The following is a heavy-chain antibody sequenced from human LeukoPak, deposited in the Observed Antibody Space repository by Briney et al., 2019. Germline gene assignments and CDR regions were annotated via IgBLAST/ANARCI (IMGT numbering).Heavy chain of an antibody. Sequence: PSETLSLTCTVSGGSISSYYWTWIRQPAGKGLEWIGRIYTSGTTNYNPSLKSRVTISVDTSKNQFSLQLSSVTAADTAVYYCARDSPPSYCSGGSCYFDPWGQGTLVTVSS. V-gene: IGHV4-4*07. CDR3: ARDSPPSYCSGGSCYFDP. CDR1: GGSISSYY. J-gene: IGHJ5*02. D-gene: IGHD2-15*01. CDR2: IYTSGTT.